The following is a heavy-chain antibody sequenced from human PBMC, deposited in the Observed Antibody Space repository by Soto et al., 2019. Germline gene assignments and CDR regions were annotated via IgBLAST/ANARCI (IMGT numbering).Heavy chain of an antibody. D-gene: IGHD3-22*01. J-gene: IGHJ5*02. CDR2: IYYSGST. CDR3: ARVGPWVPYYYDSSPYTFENWFDP. Sequence: SETLSLTCTVSGGSISSSSYYWGWIRQPPGKGLEWIGSIYYSGSTYYNPSLKSRVTISVDTSNNHVSLILNSVTAADTAVYYCARVGPWVPYYYDSSPYTFENWFDPWGQGTLVTVSS. CDR1: GGSISSSSYY. V-gene: IGHV4-39*02.